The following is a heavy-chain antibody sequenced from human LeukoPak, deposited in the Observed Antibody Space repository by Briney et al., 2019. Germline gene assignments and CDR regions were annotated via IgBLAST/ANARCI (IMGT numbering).Heavy chain of an antibody. Sequence: PGGSLRLSCAASGFTFSSYAMSWVRQAPGKGLEWVSAISGSGGSTYYADSVKGRFTISRDNSKNTLYLQMNSLRAEDTAVYYCAKDQGPWLVAQHFDYWGQGMLVTVSS. CDR3: AKDQGPWLVAQHFDY. J-gene: IGHJ4*02. V-gene: IGHV3-23*01. D-gene: IGHD6-19*01. CDR2: ISGSGGST. CDR1: GFTFSSYA.